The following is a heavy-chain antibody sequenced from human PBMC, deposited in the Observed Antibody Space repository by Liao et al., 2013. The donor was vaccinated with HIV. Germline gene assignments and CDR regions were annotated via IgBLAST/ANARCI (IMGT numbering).Heavy chain of an antibody. CDR2: IYHSGST. V-gene: IGHV4-30-2*01. Sequence: QVQLQQWGAGLLKPSETLSLTCAVSGGSISSGGYSWSWIRQPPGKGLEWIGYIYHSGSTYYNPSLKSRVTISVDRSKNQFSLKLSSVTAADTAVYYCARGLLTGYNDAFDIWGQGTMVTVSS. D-gene: IGHD7-27*01. CDR3: ARGLLTGYNDAFDI. CDR1: GGSISSGGYS. J-gene: IGHJ3*02.